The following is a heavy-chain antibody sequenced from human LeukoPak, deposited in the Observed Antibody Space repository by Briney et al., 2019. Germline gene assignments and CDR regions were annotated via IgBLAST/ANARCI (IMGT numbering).Heavy chain of an antibody. CDR2: VDPEDGET. J-gene: IGHJ6*03. V-gene: IGHV1-69-2*01. Sequence: GASVKVSCKASGYTFTDYYMHWVQQAPGKGLEWMGRVDPEDGETIYAEKFQGRVTITADTSTDTAYMELSSLRSEDTAVYYCATGFYRYFDWLGANYYMDVWGKGTTVTVSS. D-gene: IGHD3-9*01. CDR3: ATGFYRYFDWLGANYYMDV. CDR1: GYTFTDYY.